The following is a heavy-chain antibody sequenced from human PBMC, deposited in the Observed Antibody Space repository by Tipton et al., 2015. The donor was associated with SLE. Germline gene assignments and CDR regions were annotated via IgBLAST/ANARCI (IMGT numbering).Heavy chain of an antibody. D-gene: IGHD2-2*02. CDR1: GVSVSSNIW. J-gene: IGHJ6*02. V-gene: IGHV4-4*02. CDR3: ARDRNLYGDFYYYGMDV. Sequence: GLVKPSGTLSLTCAVSGVSVSSNIWWTWVRRPPGKGLEWIGEIYHSGSTKYNPSLKSRVTISVDKSKNQVSLKLNSVTAADTAVYYCARDRNLYGDFYYYGMDVWGQGTTVTVSS. CDR2: IYHSGST.